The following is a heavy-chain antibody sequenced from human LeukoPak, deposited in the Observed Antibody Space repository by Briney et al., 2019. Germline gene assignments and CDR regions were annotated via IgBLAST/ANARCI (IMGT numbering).Heavy chain of an antibody. J-gene: IGHJ6*03. CDR1: GGSISSSSYY. Sequence: SETLSLTCTVSGGSISSSSYYWGWIRQPPGKGLEWIGSIYYSGSTYNNPSLKSRVTMSVDTSKNQLSLKLSSVTAADTAIYYCASGSSGFDYGRYFFYYMDVWGKGTTVTVFS. CDR3: ASGSSGFDYGRYFFYYMDV. V-gene: IGHV4-39*01. CDR2: IYYSGST. D-gene: IGHD5-12*01.